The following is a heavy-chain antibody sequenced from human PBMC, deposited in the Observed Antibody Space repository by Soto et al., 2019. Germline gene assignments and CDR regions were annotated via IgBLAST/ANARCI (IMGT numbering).Heavy chain of an antibody. D-gene: IGHD3-10*01. CDR2: IYSTGST. CDR3: ARGGLWFGEFDY. Sequence: QLQLQESGPGLVRPSETLSLTCTVSGGSISGSSYYWGWIRQPPGKGLEWIGNIYSTGSTYYNPPLKSRVTISVDTSKNQFSLKLSSVTAADTTVYYCARGGLWFGEFDYWGQGTLVTVSS. V-gene: IGHV4-39*01. CDR1: GGSISGSSYY. J-gene: IGHJ4*02.